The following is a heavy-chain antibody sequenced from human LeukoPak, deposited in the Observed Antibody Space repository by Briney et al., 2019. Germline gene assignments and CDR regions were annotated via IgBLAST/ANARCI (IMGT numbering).Heavy chain of an antibody. CDR2: ISWNSGSI. CDR3: ALGQIPGTIAQGFDY. CDR1: GFTFDDYA. Sequence: PGGSLRLSCAASGFTFDDYAMHWVRQAPGKGLVWVSGISWNSGSIGYADSVKGRFTISRDNAKNSLYLQMNSLRGEHTALYYCALGQIPGTIAQGFDYWGQGTLVTVSS. D-gene: IGHD1-7*01. J-gene: IGHJ4*02. V-gene: IGHV3-9*01.